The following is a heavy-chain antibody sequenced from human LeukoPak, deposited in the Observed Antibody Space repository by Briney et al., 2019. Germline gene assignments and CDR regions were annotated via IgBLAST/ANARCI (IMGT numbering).Heavy chain of an antibody. V-gene: IGHV4-34*01. J-gene: IGHJ4*02. CDR3: ARVGCTGGTCYSRDFDF. CDR2: INHSGST. D-gene: IGHD2-15*01. Sequence: SETLSLTCAVYGGSFSGYYWSWIRQPPEKGLEWIAEINHSGSTNYNPSLKSRVTISVDTSKNQFSLNLNSVTAADTAVYYCARVGCTGGTCYSRDFDFWGQGTLVTVS. CDR1: GGSFSGYY.